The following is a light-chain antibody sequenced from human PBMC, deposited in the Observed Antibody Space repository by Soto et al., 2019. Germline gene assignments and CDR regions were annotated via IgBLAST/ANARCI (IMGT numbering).Light chain of an antibody. V-gene: IGKV3-20*01. CDR2: GVS. CDR3: QHYGASPRT. J-gene: IGKJ1*01. CDR1: QTITCTH. Sequence: EIVLTQSPGTLSLFPGERATLSCRASQTITCTHLAWYQQKPGQAPRLLIYGVSNRASGFPDRFSGSGSGTEFTLTISGLEPDDFAVYYCQHYGASPRTFGQGTKVEI.